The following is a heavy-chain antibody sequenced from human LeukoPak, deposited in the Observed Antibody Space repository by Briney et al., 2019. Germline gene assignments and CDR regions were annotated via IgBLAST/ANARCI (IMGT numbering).Heavy chain of an antibody. Sequence: SETLSLTCTFSGSSINSYYWSWIRQPPGRGLEWIGYNYYSGITNYNPSLKRRVTISVDTSKNQFSLKLSSVTAADTAVYYCARVQYSSGWYGWFDPWGQGTLVTVSS. V-gene: IGHV4-59*01. J-gene: IGHJ5*02. CDR3: ARVQYSSGWYGWFDP. CDR2: NYYSGIT. CDR1: GSSINSYY. D-gene: IGHD6-19*01.